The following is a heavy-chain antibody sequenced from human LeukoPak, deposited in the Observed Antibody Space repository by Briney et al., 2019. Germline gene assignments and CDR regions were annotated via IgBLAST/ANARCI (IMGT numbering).Heavy chain of an antibody. CDR2: IYHSGST. CDR3: ARGRYYDSGNIPLDY. V-gene: IGHV4-30-2*01. D-gene: IGHD3-10*01. Sequence: SETLSLTCTVSGGSISSGGYYWSWIRQPPGKGLEWIGYIYHSGSTYYNPSLKSRVTISVDRSKNQFSLKLSSVTAADTAVYYCARGRYYDSGNIPLDYWGQGILVTVSS. J-gene: IGHJ4*02. CDR1: GGSISSGGYY.